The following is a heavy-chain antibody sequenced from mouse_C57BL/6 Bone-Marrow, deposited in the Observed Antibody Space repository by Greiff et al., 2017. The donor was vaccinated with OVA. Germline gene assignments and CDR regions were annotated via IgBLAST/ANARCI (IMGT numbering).Heavy chain of an antibody. CDR3: TRANYDGYYGYAMDY. D-gene: IGHD2-3*01. V-gene: IGHV5-9-1*02. J-gene: IGHJ4*01. CDR2: ISSGGDYI. Sequence: EVQGVESGEGLVKPGGSLKLSCAASGFTFSSYAMSWVRQTPEKRLEWVAYISSGGDYIYYADTVKGRFTISRDNARNTLYLQMSSLKSEDTAMYYCTRANYDGYYGYAMDYWGQGTSVTVSS. CDR1: GFTFSSYA.